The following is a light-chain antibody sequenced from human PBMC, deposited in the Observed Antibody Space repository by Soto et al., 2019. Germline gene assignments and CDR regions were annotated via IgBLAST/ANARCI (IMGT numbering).Light chain of an antibody. Sequence: SYELTQPPSVSVAPGETASITCGGNNIGSKSVHWYQQKPGQAPVLVIYYDSDRPSGIPERFSGSNSGNTATLTISRVEAGDEADYYCQVWDSGSDHYVFGTGTKLTVL. V-gene: IGLV3-21*04. J-gene: IGLJ1*01. CDR3: QVWDSGSDHYV. CDR2: YDS. CDR1: NIGSKS.